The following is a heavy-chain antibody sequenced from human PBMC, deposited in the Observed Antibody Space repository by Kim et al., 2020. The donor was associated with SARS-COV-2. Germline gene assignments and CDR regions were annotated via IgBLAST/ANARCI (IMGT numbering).Heavy chain of an antibody. CDR1: GFTFSNYP. V-gene: IGHV3-23*05. J-gene: IGHJ6*02. Sequence: GGSLRLSCSASGFTFSNYPMNWVRQAPGKGLEWVSTIDRSGHSTYYPDSVRGRFTISRDNSKATLFLQMNSLRVEDTAIFYCARSNFMDVWGQGTTVTVSS. CDR2: IDRSGHST. CDR3: ARSNFMDV.